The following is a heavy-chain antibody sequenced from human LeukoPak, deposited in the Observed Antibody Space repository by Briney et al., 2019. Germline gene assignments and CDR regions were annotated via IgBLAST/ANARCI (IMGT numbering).Heavy chain of an antibody. J-gene: IGHJ5*02. CDR2: INHSGST. CDR3: AREALYNWNDGGFWFDP. D-gene: IGHD1-20*01. CDR1: GGSFSGYY. V-gene: IGHV4-34*01. Sequence: PSETLSLTCAVYGGSFSGYYWSWIRQPPGKGLEWIGEINHSGSTNYNPSLKSRVTISVDTSKNQLSLKLSSVTAADTAVYYCAREALYNWNDGGFWFDPWGQGTLVTVSS.